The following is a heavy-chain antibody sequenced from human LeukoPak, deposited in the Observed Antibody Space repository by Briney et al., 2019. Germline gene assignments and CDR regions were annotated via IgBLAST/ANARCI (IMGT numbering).Heavy chain of an antibody. CDR1: GFTFSSRG. CDR2: IWYDGSNK. Sequence: GGSLRLSCVASGFTFSSRGMHWVRQAPGKGLGWVAVIWYDGSNKYYADSVKGRFTISRDNSKNTLYLEMSSLRAEDTAVYYCTSFEYWGQGTLVTVSS. CDR3: TSFEY. J-gene: IGHJ4*02. V-gene: IGHV3-33*01.